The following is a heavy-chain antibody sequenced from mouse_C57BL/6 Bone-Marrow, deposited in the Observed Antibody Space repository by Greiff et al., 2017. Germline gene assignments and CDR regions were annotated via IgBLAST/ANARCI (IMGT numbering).Heavy chain of an antibody. Sequence: QVQLQQSGAELVMPGASVKLSCKASGYTFTSYWMHWVKQRPGQGLEWIGEIDPSASYTNYIQKFKGKSTLTVDKSSSTAYMQLSRLTYEDSAVYYCERDGYYSYYFDVWGTGTTLTGSS. CDR1: GYTFTSYW. V-gene: IGHV1-69*01. CDR2: IDPSASYT. D-gene: IGHD2-3*01. CDR3: ERDGYYSYYFDV. J-gene: IGHJ2*01.